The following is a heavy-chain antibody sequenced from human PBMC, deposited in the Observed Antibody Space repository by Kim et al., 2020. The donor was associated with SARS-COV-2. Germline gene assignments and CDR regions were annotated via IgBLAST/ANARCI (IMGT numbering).Heavy chain of an antibody. CDR2: ISGSGGST. CDR1: GFTFSSYA. Sequence: GGSLRLSCAASGFTFSSYAMSWVRQAPGKGLEWVSAISGSGGSTYYADSVKGRFTISRDNSKNTLYLQMNSLRAEDTAVYYCAKDGERYFDWLLFTGDDAFDIWGQGTMVTVSS. V-gene: IGHV3-23*01. J-gene: IGHJ3*02. CDR3: AKDGERYFDWLLFTGDDAFDI. D-gene: IGHD3-9*01.